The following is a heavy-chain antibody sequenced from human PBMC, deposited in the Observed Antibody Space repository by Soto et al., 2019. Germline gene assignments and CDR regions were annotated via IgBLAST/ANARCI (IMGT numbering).Heavy chain of an antibody. J-gene: IGHJ6*02. V-gene: IGHV3-33*05. CDR1: GFDFSDHG. CDR3: AEDERGFLRNHFNYGLDV. CDR2: ISYDGTDK. D-gene: IGHD3-3*01. Sequence: QVRLVESGGGVVQPGRSLRLSCAASGFDFSDHGMHWVRQAPGEGLEWVTVISYDGTDKYYKESVKGRFTTSRDNSKKTLYRKCDCLRVEDTTVYYCAEDERGFLRNHFNYGLDVWGLGTTVTVSS.